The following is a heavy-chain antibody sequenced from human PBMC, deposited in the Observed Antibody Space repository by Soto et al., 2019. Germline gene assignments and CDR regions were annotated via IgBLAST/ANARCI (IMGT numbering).Heavy chain of an antibody. J-gene: IGHJ4*02. D-gene: IGHD2-2*03. CDR2: INAGNGNT. CDR1: GYTFTSYA. V-gene: IGHV1-3*01. Sequence: ASVKVSCKASGYTFTSYAMHWVRQAPGQRLEWMGWINAGNGNTKYSQKFQGRVTITRDTSASTAYMELSSLRSEDTAVYYCAREILDIVVVPAAVHFDYWGQGTLVTVSS. CDR3: AREILDIVVVPAAVHFDY.